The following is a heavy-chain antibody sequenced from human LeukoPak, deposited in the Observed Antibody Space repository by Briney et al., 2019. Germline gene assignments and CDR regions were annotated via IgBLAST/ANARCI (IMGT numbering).Heavy chain of an antibody. CDR1: GGSISSYY. J-gene: IGHJ4*02. Sequence: SETLSLTCTVSGGSISSYYWSWIRQPPRKGLEWIGYIYYSGSTKYNPSLKSRVTISVDTSKNQFSLKLTSVTAADTAVYYCAREGGGGARFDYWGQGTLVTVSS. D-gene: IGHD1-26*01. CDR2: IYYSGST. CDR3: AREGGGGARFDY. V-gene: IGHV4-59*01.